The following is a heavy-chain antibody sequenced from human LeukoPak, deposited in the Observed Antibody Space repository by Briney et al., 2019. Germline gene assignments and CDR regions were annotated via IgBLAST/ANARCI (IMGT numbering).Heavy chain of an antibody. Sequence: SETLSLTCTVSGGSISSSSYYWGWIRQPPGKGLEWIGSIYYSGSTYYNPSLKSRVTISVDTSKNQFSLKLSSVTAADTAVYYCARDMRRWGSGSYSYYYWGQGTLVTVSS. D-gene: IGHD3-10*01. CDR3: ARDMRRWGSGSYSYYY. CDR2: IYYSGST. J-gene: IGHJ4*02. V-gene: IGHV4-39*07. CDR1: GGSISSSSYY.